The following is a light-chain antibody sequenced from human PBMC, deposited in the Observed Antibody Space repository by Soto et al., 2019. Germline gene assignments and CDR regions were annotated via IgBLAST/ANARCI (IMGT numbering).Light chain of an antibody. V-gene: IGKV2-24*01. CDR2: KVS. Sequence: DVVMTQTPLSSPVPLGQPASISCRSSQSLEHSDGNTYLNWLHQRPGQTPRLLICKVSLRFSGVPYRFSDSGAGTYVTLKISRVEAEDVGIYYCMLATDYRAYTFEARTKLVIK. CDR3: MLATDYRAYT. J-gene: IGKJ2*01. CDR1: QSLEHSDGNTY.